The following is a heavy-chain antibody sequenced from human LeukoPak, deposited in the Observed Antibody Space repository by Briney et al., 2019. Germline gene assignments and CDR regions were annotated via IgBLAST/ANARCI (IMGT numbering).Heavy chain of an antibody. Sequence: AASVKVSCKASGYTFTGYYMHWVRQAPGQGLEWMGIINPSGGSTSYAQKFQGRVTMTRDMSTSTVYMELSSLRSEDTAVYYCARSGALRYFDWLEDYWGQGTLVTVSS. CDR3: ARSGALRYFDWLEDY. CDR1: GYTFTGYY. V-gene: IGHV1-46*01. J-gene: IGHJ4*02. D-gene: IGHD3-9*01. CDR2: INPSGGST.